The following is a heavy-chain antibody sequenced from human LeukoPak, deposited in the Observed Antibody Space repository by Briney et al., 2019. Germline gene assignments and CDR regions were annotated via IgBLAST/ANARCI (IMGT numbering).Heavy chain of an antibody. D-gene: IGHD2-8*01. J-gene: IGHJ4*02. Sequence: GGSLRLSCAASGFSFSSYWMHWVRQAPGKGLVWVSRINSNGRSTSYADSVKGRFTISRDNAKNTLYLEMNNLRAEDTAVYYCTRDVWGDRDNYFDCWGQGTLVTVSS. CDR2: INSNGRST. V-gene: IGHV3-74*01. CDR3: TRDVWGDRDNYFDC. CDR1: GFSFSSYW.